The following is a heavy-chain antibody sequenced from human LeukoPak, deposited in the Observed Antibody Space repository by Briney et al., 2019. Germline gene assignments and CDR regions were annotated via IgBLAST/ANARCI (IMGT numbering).Heavy chain of an antibody. J-gene: IGHJ4*02. Sequence: GGSLRLSCAASGFTFRSHWMHWVRQAPGKGLVWVSRINSDGSSTTYADSVKGRFTISRDNAKSTLDLQMNSLRAEDMAVYYCARGLGVATITPLGYWGQGTLVTVSS. CDR1: GFTFRSHW. CDR3: ARGLGVATITPLGY. D-gene: IGHD5-12*01. V-gene: IGHV3-74*01. CDR2: INSDGSST.